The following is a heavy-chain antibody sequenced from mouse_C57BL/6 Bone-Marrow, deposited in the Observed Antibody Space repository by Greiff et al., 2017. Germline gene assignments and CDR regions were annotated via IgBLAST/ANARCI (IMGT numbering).Heavy chain of an antibody. CDR2: ISYDGSN. Sequence: EVKLQESGPGLVKPSQSLSLTCSVTGYSITSGYYWNWIRQFPGNKLEWMGYISYDGSNNYNPSLKNRISITRDTSKNQFFLKLNSVTTEDTATXYCARKGLRCAMDYWGQGTSVTVSS. CDR1: GYSITSGYY. V-gene: IGHV3-6*01. J-gene: IGHJ4*01. D-gene: IGHD2-4*01. CDR3: ARKGLRCAMDY.